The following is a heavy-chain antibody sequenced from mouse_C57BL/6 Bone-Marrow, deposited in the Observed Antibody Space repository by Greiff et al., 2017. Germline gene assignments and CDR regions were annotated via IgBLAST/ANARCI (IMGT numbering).Heavy chain of an antibody. CDR3: ARDRGGYGLY. Sequence: EVNLVESGGGLVKPGGSLKLSCAASGFTFSSYAMSWVRQTPEKRLEWVATISDGGSYTYYPDNVKGRFTISRDNAKNNLYLQMSHLKSEDTAMYYCARDRGGYGLYWGQGTLVTVSA. D-gene: IGHD2-2*01. CDR1: GFTFSSYA. J-gene: IGHJ3*01. CDR2: ISDGGSYT. V-gene: IGHV5-4*01.